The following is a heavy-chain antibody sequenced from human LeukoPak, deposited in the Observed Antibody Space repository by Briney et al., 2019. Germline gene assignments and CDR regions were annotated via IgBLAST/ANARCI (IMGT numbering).Heavy chain of an antibody. J-gene: IGHJ4*02. CDR2: IYWDDDK. V-gene: IGHV2-5*02. CDR1: GFSLSTSGVG. Sequence: SGPTLVNPTQTLTLTCTFSGFSLSTSGVGVGWIRQPPGKALEWLALIYWDDDKRYSPSLKSRLTITKDTSKNQVVLTMTNMDPVDTATYYCAHTYYDFWSGYGTFDYWGQGTLVTVSS. CDR3: AHTYYDFWSGYGTFDY. D-gene: IGHD3-3*01.